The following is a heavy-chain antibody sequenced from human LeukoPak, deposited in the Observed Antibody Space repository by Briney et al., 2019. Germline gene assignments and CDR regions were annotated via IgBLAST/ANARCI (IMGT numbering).Heavy chain of an antibody. CDR2: ISAYNGNT. V-gene: IGHV1-18*01. D-gene: IGHD3-22*01. CDR3: ARDGYYYDSSGYSVY. J-gene: IGHJ4*02. Sequence: PGASVKVSCKASGYTFTRYGISWVRQAPGQGLEWMGWISAYNGNTNYAQKLQGRVTMTTDTSTSTAYMELRSLRSDDTAVYYCARDGYYYDSSGYSVYWGQGTLVTVSS. CDR1: GYTFTRYG.